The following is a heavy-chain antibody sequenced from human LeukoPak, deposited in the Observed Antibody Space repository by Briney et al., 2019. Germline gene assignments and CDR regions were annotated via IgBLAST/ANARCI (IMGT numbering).Heavy chain of an antibody. Sequence: PGGSLRLSCAASGLTVSSTYMSWVRQAPGKGLEWVSLIYTGGNTYYADSVKGRFTLSRDNSKNTVYLQMNSLRVEDTAMYYCATISDLLFYFDSWGQGTLVTVSS. V-gene: IGHV3-66*01. CDR2: IYTGGNT. CDR3: ATISDLLFYFDS. CDR1: GLTVSSTY. J-gene: IGHJ4*02.